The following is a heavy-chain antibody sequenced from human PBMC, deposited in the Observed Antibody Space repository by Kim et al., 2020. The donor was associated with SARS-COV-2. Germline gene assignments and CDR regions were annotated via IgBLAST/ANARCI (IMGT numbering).Heavy chain of an antibody. CDR3: ARDHQYSIDY. V-gene: IGHV6-1*01. CDR2: TYYRSKWDY. Sequence: SQTLSLTCVISGDSVSSDSAAWNWIRQSPSRGLEWLGRTYYRSKWDYDYADSVKSRITINPDTSKNQFSLQLKSVTPEDTAMYYCARDHQYSIDYWGQGTLVTVSS. D-gene: IGHD5-12*01. J-gene: IGHJ4*02. CDR1: GDSVSSDSAA.